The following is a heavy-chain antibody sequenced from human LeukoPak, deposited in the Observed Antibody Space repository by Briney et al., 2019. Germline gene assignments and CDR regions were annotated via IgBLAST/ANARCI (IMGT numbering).Heavy chain of an antibody. Sequence: PGGSLRLSCAASGFTFSKVWMSWVRQVPGKGLEWVGRIKRRSDGGTTDYAAPVKDRFTISRDDSQNTLYLQMNSLKTDDTAVYYCTPGVGDYWGQGTLVTVSS. D-gene: IGHD1-14*01. J-gene: IGHJ4*02. V-gene: IGHV3-15*01. CDR3: TPGVGDY. CDR1: GFTFSKVW. CDR2: IKRRSDGGTT.